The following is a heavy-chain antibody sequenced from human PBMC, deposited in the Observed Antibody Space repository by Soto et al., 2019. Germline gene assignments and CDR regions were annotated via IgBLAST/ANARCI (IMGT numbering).Heavy chain of an antibody. D-gene: IGHD6-6*01. J-gene: IGHJ6*02. CDR1: GYTFTSYA. CDR3: ARGPEQLANYYYYYGMDV. V-gene: IGHV1-3*01. Sequence: ASVKVSCKASGYTFTSYAMHWVRQAPGQRLEWMGWINAGNGNTKYSQKFQGRVTITRDTSASTAYMELSSLRSEDTAVYYCARGPEQLANYYYYYGMDVWGQGTTVTVSS. CDR2: INAGNGNT.